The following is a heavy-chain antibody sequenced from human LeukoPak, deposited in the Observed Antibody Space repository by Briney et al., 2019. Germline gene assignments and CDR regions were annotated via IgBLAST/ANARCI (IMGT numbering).Heavy chain of an antibody. CDR3: ARGDSSWDYFDY. CDR2: ISLDGSKE. J-gene: IGHJ4*02. V-gene: IGHV3-30*04. CDR1: GFTFSSYA. Sequence: GGSLRLSCAGSGFTFSSYAIHWVRQTPGKGLEWVAVISLDGSKEYYPDSVKGRFTISRDNSKNTLYPQMNSLRTEDTAVYYCARGDSSWDYFDYWGQGTLVTVSS. D-gene: IGHD6-13*01.